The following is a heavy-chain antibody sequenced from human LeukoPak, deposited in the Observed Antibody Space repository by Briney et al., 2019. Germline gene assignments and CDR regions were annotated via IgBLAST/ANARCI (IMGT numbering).Heavy chain of an antibody. D-gene: IGHD3-22*01. CDR1: GGSISSYY. CDR2: IYYSGST. J-gene: IGHJ4*02. CDR3: ARVRGYYSSYFDY. V-gene: IGHV4-59*08. Sequence: SETLSLTCTVSGGSISSYYWSWIRQPPGKGLEWIGYIYYSGSTNYNPSLKSRVTISVDTSKNQFSLKLSSVTAADTAVYYCARVRGYYSSYFDYWGQGTLVTVSS.